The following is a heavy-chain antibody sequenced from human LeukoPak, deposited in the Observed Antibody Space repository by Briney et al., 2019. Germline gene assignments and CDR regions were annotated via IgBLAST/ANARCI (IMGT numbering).Heavy chain of an antibody. V-gene: IGHV4-34*01. J-gene: IGHJ3*02. CDR2: INHSGST. CDR1: GGSFSGYY. CDR3: ARYDSSGYSAFDI. Sequence: SETLSLTCAVYGGSFSGYYWSWIRQPPGKGLEWIGEINHSGSTNYNPSLESRVTISVDTSKNQFSLKLSTVTAADTAVYYCARYDSSGYSAFDIWGQGTMVTVSS. D-gene: IGHD3-22*01.